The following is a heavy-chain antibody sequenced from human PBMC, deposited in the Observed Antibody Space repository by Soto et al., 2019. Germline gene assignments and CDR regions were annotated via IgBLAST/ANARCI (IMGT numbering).Heavy chain of an antibody. J-gene: IGHJ6*02. D-gene: IGHD2-2*01. CDR3: ARDSGRSEVEPAAISAMDV. CDR1: GGTFNRYT. Sequence: QVQLVQSVAEVKKPGSSVKVSCKGSGGTFNRYTITWVRQAPGQGLEWMGRIIPMFGIASYAQNFQGRVTITADKSTSTAYMELSSLRSEDTAVYYCARDSGRSEVEPAAISAMDVWGQGTTVTVAS. V-gene: IGHV1-69*08. CDR2: IIPMFGIA.